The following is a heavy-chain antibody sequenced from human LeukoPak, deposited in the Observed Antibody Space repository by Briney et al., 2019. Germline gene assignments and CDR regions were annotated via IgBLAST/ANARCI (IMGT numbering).Heavy chain of an antibody. D-gene: IGHD3-16*01. CDR3: AKWPEGAMDYFDY. J-gene: IGHJ4*02. V-gene: IGHV3-30*18. Sequence: PGRSLRLSCAASGFTFSNYGMHWVRQAPGKGLEWVAVISYTGHTQYYLDSVKGRFTISRDNSKNTLYLEMSSLRVEDTAIYYCAKWPEGAMDYFDYWGQGTLVTVSS. CDR2: ISYTGHTQ. CDR1: GFTFSNYG.